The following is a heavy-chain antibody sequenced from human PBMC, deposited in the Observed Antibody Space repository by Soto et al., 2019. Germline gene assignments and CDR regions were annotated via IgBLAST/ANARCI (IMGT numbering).Heavy chain of an antibody. V-gene: IGHV3-30*18. CDR1: GFTFSSYG. D-gene: IGHD2-2*01. J-gene: IGHJ6*02. CDR2: ISYDGSNK. CDR3: AKDRVGYYYGMDV. Sequence: GGSLGLSCAASGFTFSSYGMHWVRQAPGKGLEWVAVISYDGSNKYHADSVKGRFTISRDNSKNTLYLQMNSLRAEDTAVYYCAKDRVGYYYGMDVWGQGTTVTVSS.